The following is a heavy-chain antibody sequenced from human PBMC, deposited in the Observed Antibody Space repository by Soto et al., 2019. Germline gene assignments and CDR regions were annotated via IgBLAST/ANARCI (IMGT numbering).Heavy chain of an antibody. CDR3: VEDDGQQWRLDS. CDR1: GVTFNNYA. J-gene: IGHJ4*02. V-gene: IGHV3-23*01. CDR2: ISATGNTI. D-gene: IGHD6-19*01. Sequence: EVQLLDSGGGFVQRGGSLRLSCGASGVTFNNYAMTWVLQAPGQGLEWVSAISATGNTIYYAYAVRVRFTISRDNTKNMVYLQRHSPGAEDKTVDYCVEDDGQQWRLDSWGQGTLVRVSS.